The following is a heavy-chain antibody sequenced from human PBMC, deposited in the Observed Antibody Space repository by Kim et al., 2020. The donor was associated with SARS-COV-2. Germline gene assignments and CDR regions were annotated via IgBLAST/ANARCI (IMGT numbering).Heavy chain of an antibody. D-gene: IGHD3-10*01. CDR3: VRGASGNFVKGNDY. J-gene: IGHJ4*02. CDR1: GFTFSSHW. CDR2: IKSDGRIT. V-gene: IGHV3-74*01. Sequence: GGSLKLSCAASGFTFSSHWMHWVRQAPGKGLVWVSHIKSDGRITNYADSAKGRFTISRDNAKNTLYLQMNSLRVDDTAVYYCVRGASGNFVKGNDYWGQGTLVTVSS.